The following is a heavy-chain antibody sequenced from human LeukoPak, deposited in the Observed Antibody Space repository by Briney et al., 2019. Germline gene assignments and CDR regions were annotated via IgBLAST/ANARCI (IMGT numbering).Heavy chain of an antibody. CDR2: INHSGST. J-gene: IGHJ4*02. CDR3: ARDRYYYDSSGYYLFDY. Sequence: SETLSLTCAVYGGSFSGYYWSWIRQPPGKGLEWIGEINHSGSTNYNPSLKSRVTMSVDTSKNQFSLKLSSVTAADTAVYYCARDRYYYDSSGYYLFDYWGQGTLVTVSS. D-gene: IGHD3-22*01. CDR1: GGSFSGYY. V-gene: IGHV4-34*01.